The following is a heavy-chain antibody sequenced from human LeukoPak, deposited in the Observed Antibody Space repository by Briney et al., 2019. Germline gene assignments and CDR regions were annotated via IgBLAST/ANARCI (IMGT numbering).Heavy chain of an antibody. J-gene: IGHJ3*02. Sequence: SETLSLTCTVSGGSISSSSYYWGWIRQPPGKGLEWIGSLYYSGSTYYNPSLRSRVTISVDTSQNQFSLKLPSVTAADTAVYYCAKSLLGSTDDAFDIWGQGTMVTVSS. V-gene: IGHV4-39*01. D-gene: IGHD2-2*03. CDR3: AKSLLGSTDDAFDI. CDR1: GGSISSSSYY. CDR2: LYYSGST.